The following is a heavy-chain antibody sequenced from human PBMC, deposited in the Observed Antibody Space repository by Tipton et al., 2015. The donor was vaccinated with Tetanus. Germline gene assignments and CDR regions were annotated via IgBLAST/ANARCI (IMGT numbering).Heavy chain of an antibody. CDR3: ARLHLRTFASSSGF. CDR1: GYSFPHSW. J-gene: IGHJ4*02. CDR2: IYPGDSDT. Sequence: VQLVQSGAEMKKPGESLRVSCKTSGYSFPHSWIGWVRQMPGKGLEWMGIIYPGDSDTRYSPTFQGQVTMSVDKSINTAFLQWTSLKDSDTAMYYCARLHLRTFASSSGFWGQGTMVTVSS. V-gene: IGHV5-51*01. D-gene: IGHD6-6*01.